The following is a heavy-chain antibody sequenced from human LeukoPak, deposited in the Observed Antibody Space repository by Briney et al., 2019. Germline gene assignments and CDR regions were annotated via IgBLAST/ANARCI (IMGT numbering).Heavy chain of an antibody. J-gene: IGHJ4*02. V-gene: IGHV4-30-2*01. CDR2: IYHSGST. Sequence: PSETLSLTCAVSGGSISSGGYSWSWIRQPPGKGLEWIGYIYHSGSTYYNPSLKSRVTISVDRSKNQFSLKLSSVTAADTAVYYCARALYRSSWYEAYYFDYWGQGTLVTVPS. CDR1: GGSISSGGYS. CDR3: ARALYRSSWYEAYYFDY. D-gene: IGHD6-13*01.